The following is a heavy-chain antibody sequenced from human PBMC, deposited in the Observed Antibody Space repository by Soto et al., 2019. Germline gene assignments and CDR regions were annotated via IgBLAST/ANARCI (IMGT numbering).Heavy chain of an antibody. V-gene: IGHV3-23*01. J-gene: IGHJ4*02. CDR1: GFTFSTYA. D-gene: IGHD2-2*01. CDR3: ANQPIKVPLRFDY. Sequence: EVQLLESGGGLVQPGGSLRLSCAASGFTFSTYAMSWVRQAPGKGLEWVSSISSSSGSTFYADSVKGRFTISRDNSENTLSLQMNSLRAEDTAVYYCANQPIKVPLRFDYWGQGTLVTVSS. CDR2: ISSSSGST.